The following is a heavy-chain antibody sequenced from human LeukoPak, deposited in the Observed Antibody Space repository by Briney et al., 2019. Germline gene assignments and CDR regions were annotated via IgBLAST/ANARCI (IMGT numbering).Heavy chain of an antibody. CDR1: GGSISLYY. CDR2: IYNTGST. V-gene: IGHV4-4*07. J-gene: IGHJ4*02. Sequence: SETLSLTCTVSGGSISLYYWNWIRQPAGKGLEWIGRIYNTGSTNYNPSLKSRVTMSVDTSNNRLSLNLSPVTAADTAVYYCARDGGGTERPFDFWGQGTLVTVSS. CDR3: ARDGGGTERPFDF. D-gene: IGHD3-16*01.